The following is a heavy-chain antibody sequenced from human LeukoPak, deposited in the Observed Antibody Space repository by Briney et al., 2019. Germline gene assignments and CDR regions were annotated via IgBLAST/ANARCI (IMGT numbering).Heavy chain of an antibody. J-gene: IGHJ5*02. CDR3: VREVSAWPKNWFDP. CDR1: GFTFRSYA. CDR2: ISDSGDGT. V-gene: IGHV3-23*01. Sequence: GGSLRLSCAGSGFTFRSYAMSWVRQSPVKGLEWVSAISDSGDGTYYADSVKARFTISRDNSKNTVYLEMSSLRAEDTAVHYCVREVSAWPKNWFDPWGQGTLVTVSS. D-gene: IGHD3-3*01.